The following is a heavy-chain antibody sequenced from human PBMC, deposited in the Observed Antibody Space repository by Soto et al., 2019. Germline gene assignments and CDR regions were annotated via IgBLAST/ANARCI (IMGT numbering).Heavy chain of an antibody. J-gene: IGHJ5*02. CDR1: GYTFSDYA. Sequence: QVQLVQSGAEEKKPGASVKVSCKASGYTFSDYAIHWVRQAPGQRPEWMGWINAGNGNTKYSQKVQGRVTITRDTSARTAYMVLSSLRSEDTAVDYCARGTPVWFAPWGQGTLVTVSS. CDR2: INAGNGNT. V-gene: IGHV1-3*05. D-gene: IGHD3-10*01. CDR3: ARGTPVWFAP.